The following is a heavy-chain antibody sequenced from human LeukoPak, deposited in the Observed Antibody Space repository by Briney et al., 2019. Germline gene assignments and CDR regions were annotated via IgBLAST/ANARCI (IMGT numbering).Heavy chain of an antibody. D-gene: IGHD5-24*01. CDR1: GGSISSGTYY. V-gene: IGHV4-31*02. Sequence: KPSETLSLTCTVSGGSISSGTYYWSWIRQLPGKGLEWIGYIYYSGNTYYNPSLKGRLTISIDTSKSQFSLRLSSVTVADTAMYYCARARRDGYNCFDYWGQGTLVSVSS. CDR3: ARARRDGYNCFDY. CDR2: IYYSGNT. J-gene: IGHJ4*02.